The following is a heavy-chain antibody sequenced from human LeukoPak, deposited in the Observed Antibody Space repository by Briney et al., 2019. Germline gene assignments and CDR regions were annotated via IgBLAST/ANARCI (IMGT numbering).Heavy chain of an antibody. V-gene: IGHV3-23*01. Sequence: QSGGSLRLSCAASGFTFSSYAMSWVRQAPGKGLEWVSAIGGSGGSTYYADSVKGRFTISRDNSKNTLYLQMNSLRAEDTAVYYCAKEEAIVVVAATNFDYWGQGTLVTVSS. D-gene: IGHD2-15*01. CDR2: IGGSGGST. J-gene: IGHJ4*02. CDR3: AKEEAIVVVAATNFDY. CDR1: GFTFSSYA.